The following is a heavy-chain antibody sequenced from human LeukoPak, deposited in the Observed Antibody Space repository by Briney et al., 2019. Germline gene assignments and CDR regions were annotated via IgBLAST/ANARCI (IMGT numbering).Heavy chain of an antibody. CDR1: GGSISSSSYY. CDR3: ASTGIAAALLTKFDY. V-gene: IGHV4-39*01. Sequence: PSETLSLTCTVSGGSISSSSYYWGWIRQPPGKGLEWIGSIYYSGSTYYNPSLKSRVTISVDTSKNQFSLKLSSVTAADTAVYYCASTGIAAALLTKFDYWGQGTLVTVSS. CDR2: IYYSGST. D-gene: IGHD6-13*01. J-gene: IGHJ4*02.